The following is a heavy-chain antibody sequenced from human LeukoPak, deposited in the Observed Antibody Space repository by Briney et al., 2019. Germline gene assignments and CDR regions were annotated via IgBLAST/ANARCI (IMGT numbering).Heavy chain of an antibody. Sequence: PGRSLRLSCAASGFTFSSYDMHWVRQAPGKGLEWVAVIWYDGSNKYYADSVKGRFTISRDNAKNSLYLQMNSLRAEDTALYHCARGDWYFDLWGRGTLVTVSS. J-gene: IGHJ2*01. CDR3: ARGDWYFDL. CDR1: GFTFSSYD. CDR2: IWYDGSNK. V-gene: IGHV3-33*01.